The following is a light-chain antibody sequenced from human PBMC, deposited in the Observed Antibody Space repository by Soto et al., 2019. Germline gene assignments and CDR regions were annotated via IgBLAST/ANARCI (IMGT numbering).Light chain of an antibody. CDR3: QHYYNWPRT. CDR2: AAS. Sequence: EIVMTQSPATLSVSPGERATLSCRASQSIGTNLAWYQQKPGQAPRLLIYAASTRATGIPATFSGSGSGTEFSLTISSLQSEDFAVYYCQHYYNWPRTFGQGTKV. CDR1: QSIGTN. V-gene: IGKV3-15*01. J-gene: IGKJ1*01.